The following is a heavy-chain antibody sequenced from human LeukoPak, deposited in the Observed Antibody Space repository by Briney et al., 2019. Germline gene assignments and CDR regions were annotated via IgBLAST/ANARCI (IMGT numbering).Heavy chain of an antibody. CDR3: ARDHASYYYGSGSYWVWFDP. Sequence: ASVKVSCKASGYTFTGYYMHWVRQAPGQGLEWMGWINPNSGGTNYAQKFQGRVTMTRDTSISTAYMELSRLRSDDTAVYYCARDHASYYYGSGSYWVWFDPWGQGTLVTVSS. CDR2: INPNSGGT. V-gene: IGHV1-2*02. D-gene: IGHD3-10*01. J-gene: IGHJ5*02. CDR1: GYTFTGYY.